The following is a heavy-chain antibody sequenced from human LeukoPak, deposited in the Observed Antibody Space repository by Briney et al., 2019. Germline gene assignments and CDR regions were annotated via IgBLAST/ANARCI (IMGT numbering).Heavy chain of an antibody. CDR2: IYSGGCT. Sequence: GGSLRLSCAASGFTVSINYMSWVRQAPGKGLEWVSVIYSGGCTYYADSVKGRFTISRDNSKNTLYLQMNSLRAEDTAVYYCARDLAYYDILTGYSVPEYFQHWGQGTLVTVSS. CDR3: ARDLAYYDILTGYSVPEYFQH. J-gene: IGHJ1*01. D-gene: IGHD3-9*01. CDR1: GFTVSINY. V-gene: IGHV3-66*01.